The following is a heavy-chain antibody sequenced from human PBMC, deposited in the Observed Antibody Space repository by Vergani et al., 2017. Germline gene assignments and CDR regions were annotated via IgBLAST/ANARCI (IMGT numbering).Heavy chain of an antibody. D-gene: IGHD5-24*01. V-gene: IGHV3-74*01. J-gene: IGHJ4*02. Sequence: VQLVQSGGGVVQPGGSLRLSCVASGFTFSSYWMHWVRQAPGKGLVWVSRINSDGSSTSYADSVKGRFTISRDNAKNTLYLQMNSLRAEDTAVYYCARERDGYNFDYWGQGTLVTVSS. CDR1: GFTFSSYW. CDR3: ARERDGYNFDY. CDR2: INSDGSST.